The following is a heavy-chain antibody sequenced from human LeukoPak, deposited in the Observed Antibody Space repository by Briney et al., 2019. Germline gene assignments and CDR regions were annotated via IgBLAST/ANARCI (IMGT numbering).Heavy chain of an antibody. CDR2: IYYSGST. Sequence: PSETLSLTCTVSGGSISSYYWSWIRQPPGKGLEWIGYIYYSGSTNYNPSLKRRVTISVDTSKNQFSLKLSSVTAADTAVYYCASHCSGGSCYPPAPYYYYYMDVWGKGTTVTISS. CDR3: ASHCSGGSCYPPAPYYYYYMDV. J-gene: IGHJ6*03. D-gene: IGHD2-15*01. CDR1: GGSISSYY. V-gene: IGHV4-59*08.